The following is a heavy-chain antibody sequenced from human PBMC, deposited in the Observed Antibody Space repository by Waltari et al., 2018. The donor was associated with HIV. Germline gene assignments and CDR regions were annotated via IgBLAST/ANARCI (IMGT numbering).Heavy chain of an antibody. CDR2: IMASGDST. D-gene: IGHD6-19*01. Sequence: EVQLLESGGGLVQPGGSLRLSCAASGFTFSRYAMSWVRLAPGKGLELVSGIMASGDSTYYADSVRGRFTISRDNSKNTLYLQMNSLRAEDTAVYFCAREGGWKPFDYWGQGTLVTVSS. CDR3: AREGGWKPFDY. V-gene: IGHV3-23*01. J-gene: IGHJ4*02. CDR1: GFTFSRYA.